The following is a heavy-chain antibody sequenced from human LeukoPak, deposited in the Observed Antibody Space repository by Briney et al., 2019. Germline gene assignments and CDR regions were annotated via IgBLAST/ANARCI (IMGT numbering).Heavy chain of an antibody. D-gene: IGHD6-6*01. Sequence: GGSLRLSCAASGFSVSSNYMSWVRQAPGKGLERVSVIYSGGSTYYADSVKGRFTISRDNFKNTLYLQMNSLRAEDTAVYYCARAWGRSSSTDFDYWGQGTLVTVFS. CDR2: IYSGGST. CDR3: ARAWGRSSSTDFDY. V-gene: IGHV3-53*01. CDR1: GFSVSSNY. J-gene: IGHJ4*02.